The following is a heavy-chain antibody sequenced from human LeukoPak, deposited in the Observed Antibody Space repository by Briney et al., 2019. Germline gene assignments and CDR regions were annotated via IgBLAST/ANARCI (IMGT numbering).Heavy chain of an antibody. Sequence: GASVKVSCKASGGTFSSYAISWVRQAPGQGLEWMGWISAYNGNTNYAQKLQGRVTMTTDTSTSTAYMELRSLRSDDTAVYYCAREYSSPNYYYGMDVWGQGTTVTVSS. CDR3: AREYSSPNYYYGMDV. CDR2: ISAYNGNT. J-gene: IGHJ6*02. V-gene: IGHV1-18*01. D-gene: IGHD6-13*01. CDR1: GGTFSSYA.